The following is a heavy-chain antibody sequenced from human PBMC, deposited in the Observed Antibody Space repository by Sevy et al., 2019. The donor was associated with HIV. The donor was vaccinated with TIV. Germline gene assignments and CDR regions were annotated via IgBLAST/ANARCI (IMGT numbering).Heavy chain of an antibody. D-gene: IGHD3-10*01. CDR2: IISSGSTI. Sequence: GGSLRLSCAASGFTFSDYYMSWIRQAPGKGLEGVSYIISSGSTIYYADTVKGRFTISRDNAKNSLYLQMNSLRAEDTAVYYCARAAVTTGGAIDYWGQGTLVTVSS. CDR1: GFTFSDYY. V-gene: IGHV3-11*04. CDR3: ARAAVTTGGAIDY. J-gene: IGHJ4*02.